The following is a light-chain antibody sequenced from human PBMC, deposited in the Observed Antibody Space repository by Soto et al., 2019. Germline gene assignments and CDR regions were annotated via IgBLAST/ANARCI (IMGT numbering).Light chain of an antibody. CDR1: ISNIGNNA. CDR2: SII. Sequence: QSVLTQPPSASGTPGLRVTISCSGSISNIGNNAVNWYQQLPGTAPKLLIYSIIKRPSGVPDRFSGSKSGTSASLAISGLQSEDEADYYCAAWDDSLNGYVFGTGTKLTVL. V-gene: IGLV1-44*01. CDR3: AAWDDSLNGYV. J-gene: IGLJ1*01.